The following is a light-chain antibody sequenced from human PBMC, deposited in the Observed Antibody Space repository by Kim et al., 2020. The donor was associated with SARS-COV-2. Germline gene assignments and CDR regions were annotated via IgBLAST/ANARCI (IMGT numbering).Light chain of an antibody. CDR1: QRISGW. CDR3: QQYSSHPHT. CDR2: KAS. J-gene: IGKJ2*01. V-gene: IGKV1-5*03. Sequence: SASVGDRVTITCRASQRISGWLAWYQQKPGKAPKLLIYKASSLESGVPTRFRGSGSGTEFTLTINNLQPDDFATYHCQQYSSHPHTCGQGTKLEI.